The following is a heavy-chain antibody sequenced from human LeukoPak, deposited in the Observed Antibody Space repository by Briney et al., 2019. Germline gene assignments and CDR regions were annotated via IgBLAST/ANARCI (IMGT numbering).Heavy chain of an antibody. V-gene: IGHV4-59*12. Sequence: SETLSLTCTVSGGSISTYYWSWIRQPPGKGLEWIGYIYYSGSTNYNPSLKSRVTISVDRSKNQFSLKLSSVTAADTAVYYCARMPDIVVVPAAAYYFDYWGQGTLVTVSS. CDR1: GGSISTYY. J-gene: IGHJ4*02. CDR3: ARMPDIVVVPAAAYYFDY. CDR2: IYYSGST. D-gene: IGHD2-2*01.